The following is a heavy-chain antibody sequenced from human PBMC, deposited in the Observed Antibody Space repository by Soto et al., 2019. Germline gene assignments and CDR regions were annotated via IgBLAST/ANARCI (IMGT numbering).Heavy chain of an antibody. J-gene: IGHJ6*02. CDR3: ARDGFGYCSGGSCYPLRYYYYGMDV. CDR1: GGSISSYY. Sequence: PSETLSLTCTVSGGSISSYYWSWIRQPAGKGLEWIGRIYTSGSTNYNPSLKSRVTMSVDTSKNQFSLKLSSVTAADTAVYYCARDGFGYCSGGSCYPLRYYYYGMDVGGQGTTVTV. CDR2: IYTSGST. D-gene: IGHD2-15*01. V-gene: IGHV4-4*07.